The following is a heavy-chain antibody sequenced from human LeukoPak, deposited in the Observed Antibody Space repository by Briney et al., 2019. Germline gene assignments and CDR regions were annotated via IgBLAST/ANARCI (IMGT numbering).Heavy chain of an antibody. CDR2: ISSSGSTI. J-gene: IGHJ6*03. V-gene: IGHV3-48*03. Sequence: GGSLRLSCAASGFTFSSYEMNWVRQAPGKGLEWVSYISSSGSTIYYADSVKGRFTISRDNAKNSLYLQMNSLRAEDTAVYYCARHRDFYYYMDVWGKGTTVTISS. CDR1: GFTFSSYE. CDR3: ARHRDFYYYMDV.